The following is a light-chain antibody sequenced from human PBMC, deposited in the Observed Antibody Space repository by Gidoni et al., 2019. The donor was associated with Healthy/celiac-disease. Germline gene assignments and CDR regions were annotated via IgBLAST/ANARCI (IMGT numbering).Light chain of an antibody. Sequence: VLMLSLGTLSLSPGERATLSCRASQSVSSSYLAWYQQKPGQAPRLLIYVASSRATGIPDRLSGSGSGTDFTLTISRLEPEDFAVYYCQQYGTSPWTFGQGTKVEIK. CDR1: QSVSSSY. V-gene: IGKV3-20*01. J-gene: IGKJ1*01. CDR2: VAS. CDR3: QQYGTSPWT.